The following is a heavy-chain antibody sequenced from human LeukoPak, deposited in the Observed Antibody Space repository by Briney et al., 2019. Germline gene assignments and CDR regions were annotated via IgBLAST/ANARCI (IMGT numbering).Heavy chain of an antibody. D-gene: IGHD6-13*01. J-gene: IGHJ5*02. Sequence: SQTLSLTCAVSGGSISSGGYSWSWIWQPPGKGLEWIGYIYHSGSTYYNPSLKSRVTISVDRSKNQFSLKLSSVTAADTAVYYCARDNYPIAGSFDPWGQGTLVTVSS. CDR3: ARDNYPIAGSFDP. CDR2: IYHSGST. V-gene: IGHV4-30-2*01. CDR1: GGSISSGGYS.